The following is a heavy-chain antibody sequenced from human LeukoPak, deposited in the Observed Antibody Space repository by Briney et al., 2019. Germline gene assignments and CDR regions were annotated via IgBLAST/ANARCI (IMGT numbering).Heavy chain of an antibody. D-gene: IGHD3-9*01. V-gene: IGHV3-15*01. CDR3: TTTYYDILTGYYNSPYFDY. J-gene: IGHJ4*02. CDR2: IKSKTDDGTT. CDR1: GFTFSNAC. Sequence: GGSLRLSGAASGFTFSNACMIWVRQAPGKGKELVGRIKSKTDDGTTDYAAPVKGRFTISRDDSKNTLYLQMNSLKTEDTAVYYCTTTYYDILTGYYNSPYFDYWGQGTLVTVSS.